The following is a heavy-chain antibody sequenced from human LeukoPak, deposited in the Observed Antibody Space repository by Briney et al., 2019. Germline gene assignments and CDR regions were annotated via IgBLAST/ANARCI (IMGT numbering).Heavy chain of an antibody. CDR1: GGSISSSSYY. Sequence: SETLSLTCTVSGGSISSSSYYWGWIRQPPGKGLEWIAYIYYSGSTDYNPSLKSRVTTSVDTSKNQFSLKLSSVTTTDTAVHYCARGPASHSFDYWGQGTLVTVSS. CDR3: ARGPASHSFDY. J-gene: IGHJ4*02. CDR2: IYYSGST. V-gene: IGHV4-61*05.